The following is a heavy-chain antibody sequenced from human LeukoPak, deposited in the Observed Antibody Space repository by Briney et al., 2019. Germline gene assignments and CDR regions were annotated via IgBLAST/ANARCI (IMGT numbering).Heavy chain of an antibody. D-gene: IGHD1-1*01. CDR3: AADRPHPRNEPTNFAQ. Sequence: GGSLRLSCAASGLTFSDYAMSWVRQAPGKGLEWVSAISQSGHNTYHAASVKGRFTISRDNSKNTLYLQMNSLRAEDTAVYFCAADRPHPRNEPTNFAQWGQGTLVTVSS. CDR1: GLTFSDYA. CDR2: ISQSGHNT. V-gene: IGHV3-23*01. J-gene: IGHJ4*02.